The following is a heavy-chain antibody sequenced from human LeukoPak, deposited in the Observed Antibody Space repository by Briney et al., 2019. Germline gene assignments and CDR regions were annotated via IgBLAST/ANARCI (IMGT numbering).Heavy chain of an antibody. D-gene: IGHD3-10*01. Sequence: GGSLRLSCAASGFTFSDYYMSWLRQAPGKGLEWVSYISSSGSTIYYADSVKGRFTISRDNAKNSLYLQMNSLRAEDTAVYYCARDYYGSGSYTRFDPWGQGTLVTASS. CDR3: ARDYYGSGSYTRFDP. CDR2: ISSSGSTI. J-gene: IGHJ5*02. V-gene: IGHV3-11*04. CDR1: GFTFSDYY.